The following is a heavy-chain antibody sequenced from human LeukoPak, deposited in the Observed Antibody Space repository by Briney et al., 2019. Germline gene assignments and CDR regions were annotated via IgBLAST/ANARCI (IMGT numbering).Heavy chain of an antibody. CDR3: ANIKSGSYSGDY. D-gene: IGHD1-26*01. CDR2: ISDSGGST. Sequence: GGSLRLSCAASGFTFSSYAMSWVRQAPGKGLEWVSAISDSGGSTYYADSVKGRFTISRDNSKNTLYLQMNSLRAEDTAVYYCANIKSGSYSGDYWGQGTLVTVSS. J-gene: IGHJ4*02. CDR1: GFTFSSYA. V-gene: IGHV3-23*01.